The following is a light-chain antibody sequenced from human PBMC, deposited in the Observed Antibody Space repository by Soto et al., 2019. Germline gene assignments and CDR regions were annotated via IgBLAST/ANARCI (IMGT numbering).Light chain of an antibody. CDR1: QSISIY. J-gene: IGKJ3*01. Sequence: DIQMTQSPSSLSASVGDRVTITCRASQSISIYLNWYQQKPGKAPKLLIYAASSLQSGFPSRFSADGSGTDFTLTISSLQPEDFATYYCQQSSSTPPFTFGPGTKVDIK. CDR3: QQSSSTPPFT. V-gene: IGKV1-39*01. CDR2: AAS.